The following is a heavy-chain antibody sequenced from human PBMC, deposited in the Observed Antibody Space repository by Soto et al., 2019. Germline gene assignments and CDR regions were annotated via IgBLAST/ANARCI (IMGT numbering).Heavy chain of an antibody. J-gene: IGHJ4*02. CDR2: IWFDGSNK. Sequence: QVQLMESGGGVVQPGGSLRLSCETSGFTFSNYGMHWVRQAPGKGLEWVAVIWFDGSNKYYADSVKGRFTISRDNSKSTLFVQMNSLRVEDTALYYCAREAYSSSYGRRPHYFDNWGQGTLVTVSP. CDR3: AREAYSSSYGRRPHYFDN. CDR1: GFTFSNYG. V-gene: IGHV3-33*01. D-gene: IGHD6-6*01.